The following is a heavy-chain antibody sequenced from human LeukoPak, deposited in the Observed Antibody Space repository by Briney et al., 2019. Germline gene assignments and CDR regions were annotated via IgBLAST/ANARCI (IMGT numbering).Heavy chain of an antibody. Sequence: RASVKVSCKASGYTFTSYDINWVRQATGQGLEWMGWMNPNSGNTGYAQKFQGRVTITRNTSISTAYMELSSLRSEDTAVYYCARGQRPYQIVVVVAATRYWFDPWGQGTLVTVSS. J-gene: IGHJ5*02. CDR2: MNPNSGNT. CDR1: GYTFTSYD. CDR3: ARGQRPYQIVVVVAATRYWFDP. D-gene: IGHD2-15*01. V-gene: IGHV1-8*01.